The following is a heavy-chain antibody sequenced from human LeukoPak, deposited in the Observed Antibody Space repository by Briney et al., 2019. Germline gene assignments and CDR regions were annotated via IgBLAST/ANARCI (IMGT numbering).Heavy chain of an antibody. CDR1: GGAISNFY. Sequence: PSETLSLTCTVSGGAISNFYWIWIRQPPGKGLEWIGCIQSSGSTEYNPSLESRVTISVDTSRNQFSLKLSSVTATDTAVYYCARAGYSGSDFSVWGKGSTVTVSS. D-gene: IGHD5-12*01. CDR2: IQSSGST. V-gene: IGHV4-59*13. J-gene: IGHJ6*03. CDR3: ARAGYSGSDFSV.